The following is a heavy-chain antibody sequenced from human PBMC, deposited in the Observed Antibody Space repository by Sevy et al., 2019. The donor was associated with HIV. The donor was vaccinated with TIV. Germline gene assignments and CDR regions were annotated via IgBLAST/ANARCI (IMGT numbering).Heavy chain of an antibody. CDR1: GYSFTSYW. J-gene: IGHJ4*02. D-gene: IGHD3-22*01. CDR3: ARRNYYDSSGLFDY. V-gene: IGHV5-51*01. Sequence: GESLKISCKGSGYSFTSYWIGWVRQTPGKGLEWMGIIYPSDSDTRYSPSFRGQVTISADNSVSTAYLQWSSLKASDTAMYYCARRNYYDSSGLFDYWGQGTLVTVSS. CDR2: IYPSDSDT.